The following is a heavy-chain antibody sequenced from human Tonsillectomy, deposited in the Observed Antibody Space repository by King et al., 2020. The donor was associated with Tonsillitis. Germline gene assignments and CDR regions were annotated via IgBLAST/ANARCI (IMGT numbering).Heavy chain of an antibody. CDR3: ARDVWGNNWFAP. Sequence: VQLQESGPGLVKPSETLSLTCTVSGGSISSYYWSWIRQPPGKGLEWIGYIFYTGSTNYNPSLKSRVTMSVDTSKNQFSLKLRSVTAADTAVYYCARDVWGNNWFAPWGQGTLVTVSS. CDR2: IFYTGST. J-gene: IGHJ5*02. CDR1: GGSISSYY. V-gene: IGHV4-59*01. D-gene: IGHD7-27*01.